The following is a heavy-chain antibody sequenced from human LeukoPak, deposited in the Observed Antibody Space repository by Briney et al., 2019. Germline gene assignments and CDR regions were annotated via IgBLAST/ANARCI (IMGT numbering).Heavy chain of an antibody. J-gene: IGHJ4*02. D-gene: IGHD4-17*01. V-gene: IGHV1-24*01. CDR2: FDPEDGET. CDR3: ATDFSTVTTPLVRY. CDR1: GYTLTELS. Sequence: ASVKVSCKVSGYTLTELSMHWGRQAPGKGLEWMGGFDPEDGETIYAQKFQGRVTMTEDTSTDTAYMELSSLRSEDTAVYYCATDFSTVTTPLVRYWGQGTLVTVSS.